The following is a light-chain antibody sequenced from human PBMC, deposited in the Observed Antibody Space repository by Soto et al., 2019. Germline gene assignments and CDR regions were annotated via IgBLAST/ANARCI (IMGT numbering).Light chain of an antibody. J-gene: IGLJ1*01. CDR1: SSDVGGYNY. CDR2: DVS. V-gene: IGLV2-14*01. Sequence: QSALTQPASVSGSPGQSITISCTGTSSDVGGYNYVSWYQQHPGKAPKLMIYDVSNRPAGVSHRFSGSKSCNTASLTLSGLQAEGEADDYGSSYTSSGTLVFGTGTKLTVL. CDR3: SSYTSSGTLV.